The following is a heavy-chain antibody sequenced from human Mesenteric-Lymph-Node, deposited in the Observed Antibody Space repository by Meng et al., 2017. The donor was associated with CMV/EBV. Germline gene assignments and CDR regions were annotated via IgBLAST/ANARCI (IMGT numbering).Heavy chain of an antibody. J-gene: IGHJ2*01. Sequence: SETLSLTCTVSGASISRYYWSWIRQPPGKGLEYIAFFYDSAHTNYSPSLKSRATMSVDASKNQVSLKLYSVNAADTAVYYCARDGGNSNWYFDLWGRGTLVTVSS. CDR2: FYDSAHT. D-gene: IGHD4-23*01. V-gene: IGHV4-59*01. CDR1: GASISRYY. CDR3: ARDGGNSNWYFDL.